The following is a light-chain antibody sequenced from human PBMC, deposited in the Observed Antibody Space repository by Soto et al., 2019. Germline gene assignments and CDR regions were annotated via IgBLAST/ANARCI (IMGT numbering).Light chain of an antibody. J-gene: IGKJ5*01. V-gene: IGKV1-33*01. Sequence: DIQMTQSPSSLSASVGDRVTITCQASQDISNYLNWYQQKPGKAPKLLIYYASNLETGVPSRFSGSGSATDFTFTISSLQPEDIATSYYQQSYNIPSLPFGQGTRLEIK. CDR1: QDISNY. CDR3: QQSYNIPSLP. CDR2: YAS.